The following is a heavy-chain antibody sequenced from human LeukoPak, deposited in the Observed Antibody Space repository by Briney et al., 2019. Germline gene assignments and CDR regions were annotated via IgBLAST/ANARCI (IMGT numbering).Heavy chain of an antibody. V-gene: IGHV3-21*01. CDR3: ARDRDTAMVSDAFDI. D-gene: IGHD5-18*01. Sequence: GGSLRLSCAASGFTFSSYSMNWVRQAPGKGLEWVSCITSSSSYINYADSVKGRFSISRDNAKNSLYLQMNSLRVEDTAVYYCARDRDTAMVSDAFDIWGQGTMVTVSS. J-gene: IGHJ3*02. CDR1: GFTFSSYS. CDR2: ITSSSSYI.